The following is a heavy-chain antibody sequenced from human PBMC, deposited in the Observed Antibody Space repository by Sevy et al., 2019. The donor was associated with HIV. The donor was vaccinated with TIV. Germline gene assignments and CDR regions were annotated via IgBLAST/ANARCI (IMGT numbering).Heavy chain of an antibody. CDR1: GFSFSIYW. CDR2: MNQDGNEK. D-gene: IGHD5-18*01. Sequence: GGSLRLSCAASGFSFSIYWMTWVRQAPGKGLEWVATMNQDGNEKYYVHSVKDRFTISRDNAQNSLYLQMNSLRAEDTAVYYCVREGVGGYSYSLDFWGQGTLVTVSS. CDR3: VREGVGGYSYSLDF. J-gene: IGHJ4*02. V-gene: IGHV3-7*01.